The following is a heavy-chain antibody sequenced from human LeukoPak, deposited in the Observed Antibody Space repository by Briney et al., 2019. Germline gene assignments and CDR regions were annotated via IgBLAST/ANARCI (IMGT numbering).Heavy chain of an antibody. CDR2: IKQDETEK. CDR3: AKQLGYCSDGSCYFPY. Sequence: PGGSLRLSCTVSGFTFSNFWMGWVRQAPGKGLEWVANIKQDETEKFYLGSVQGRFTISRDNSKSTLCLQMNSLRAEDTAVYYCAKQLGYCSDGSCYFPYWGQGTLVTVSS. J-gene: IGHJ4*02. D-gene: IGHD2-15*01. CDR1: GFTFSNFW. V-gene: IGHV3-7*03.